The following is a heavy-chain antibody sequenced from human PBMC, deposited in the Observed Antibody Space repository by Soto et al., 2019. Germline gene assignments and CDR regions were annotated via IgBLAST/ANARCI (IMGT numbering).Heavy chain of an antibody. CDR2: INHSGST. CDR1: GGSFSGYY. CDR3: ARGEFDLPYYDILTGYYNCYFDY. Sequence: SETLSLTCAVYGGSFSGYYWSWIRQPPGKGLEWIGEINHSGSTNYNPSLKSRVTISVDTSKNQFSLKLSSVTAADTAVYYCARGEFDLPYYDILTGYYNCYFDYWGQGTLVTVSS. J-gene: IGHJ4*02. D-gene: IGHD3-9*01. V-gene: IGHV4-34*01.